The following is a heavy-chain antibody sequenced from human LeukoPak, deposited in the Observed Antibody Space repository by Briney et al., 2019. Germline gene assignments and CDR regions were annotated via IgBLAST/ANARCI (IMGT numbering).Heavy chain of an antibody. V-gene: IGHV4-59*08. J-gene: IGHJ3*02. CDR3: ARHLKCSDSRLYSFDI. CDR1: GGSMTSYY. Sequence: SETLSLTCTVSGGSMTSYYWSWIRQPPGKGLEWIAYIYYSGSTNYNPSFMRRVTISVDTSKNQFYLKLTSVTAADTALYFCARHLKCSDSRLYSFDIWGPGTMVTVSS. D-gene: IGHD3-22*01. CDR2: IYYSGST.